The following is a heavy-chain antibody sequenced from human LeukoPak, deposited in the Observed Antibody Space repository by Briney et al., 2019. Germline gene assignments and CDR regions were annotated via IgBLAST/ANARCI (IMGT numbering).Heavy chain of an antibody. CDR3: ARGPLGRNGDYFDY. CDR1: GYTFTSYA. CDR2: INAGNGNT. Sequence: ASVKVSCKASGYTFTSYAIQWVRQAPGQRLEWMGWINAGNGNTKYSQNLQGRVTITRDTSASTAYMELSGLRSEDTAVYYCARGPLGRNGDYFDYWGQGTLVTVSS. D-gene: IGHD7-27*01. V-gene: IGHV1-3*01. J-gene: IGHJ4*02.